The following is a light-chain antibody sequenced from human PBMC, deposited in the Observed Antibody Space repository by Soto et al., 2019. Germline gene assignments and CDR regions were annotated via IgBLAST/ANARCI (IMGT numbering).Light chain of an antibody. CDR2: DAS. CDR3: EQVSSFPIT. CDR1: QDVSNY. V-gene: IGKV1-39*01. J-gene: IGKJ5*01. Sequence: DIHLTQSPSFLSASVGDRVTITCQASQDVSNYLNWYQQKLGKAPKLLIYDASNLQSGVPSRFSGSGSGTDFTLAISSLQPEDFATYYCEQVSSFPITFGQGTRLEIK.